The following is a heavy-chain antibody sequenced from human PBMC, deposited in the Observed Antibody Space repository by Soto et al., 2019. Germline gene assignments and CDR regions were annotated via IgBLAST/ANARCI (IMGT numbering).Heavy chain of an antibody. V-gene: IGHV4-59*01. Sequence: SETLSLTCTVSGGSISSYYWSWIRQPPGKGLEWIGYIYYSGSTNYNPSLKSRVTISVDTSKNQFSLKLSSVTAADTAVYYCARVWFYYDSSGYWPLFVGWGQGTLVTVSS. D-gene: IGHD3-22*01. CDR3: ARVWFYYDSSGYWPLFVG. CDR1: GGSISSYY. J-gene: IGHJ1*01. CDR2: IYYSGST.